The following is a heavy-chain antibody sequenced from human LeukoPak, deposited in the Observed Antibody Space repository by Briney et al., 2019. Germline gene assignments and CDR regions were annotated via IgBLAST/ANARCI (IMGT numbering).Heavy chain of an antibody. D-gene: IGHD6-13*01. CDR2: IYYSGSI. V-gene: IGHV4-28*05. Sequence: SETLSLTCAVSGYSISSSKWWGWIRRPPGKGLEWIGYIYYSGSIYYNPSLKSRVTMSVDTSKNQFSLKLSSVTAVDTAVYYCARSGSSSWIDAFDIWGQGTMVTVSS. CDR3: ARSGSSSWIDAFDI. CDR1: GYSISSSKW. J-gene: IGHJ3*02.